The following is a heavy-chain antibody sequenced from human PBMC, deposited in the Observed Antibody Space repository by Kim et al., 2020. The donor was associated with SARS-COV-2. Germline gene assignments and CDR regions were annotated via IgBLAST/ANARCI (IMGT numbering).Heavy chain of an antibody. CDR3: ARDRMGYYDY. Sequence: GKNEAQKFQGRVTMTRDTSNSTAYMELSRLRSDDTAVYYCARDRMGYYDYWGQGTLVTVSS. J-gene: IGHJ4*02. CDR2: GK. V-gene: IGHV1-2*02.